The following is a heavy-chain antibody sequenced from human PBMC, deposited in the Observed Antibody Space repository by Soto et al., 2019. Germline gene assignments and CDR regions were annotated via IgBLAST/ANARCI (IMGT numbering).Heavy chain of an antibody. CDR3: AKDGGYCSSTSCYDYCYGMDV. CDR1: GFTFSSYA. V-gene: IGHV3-23*01. Sequence: GGSLRLSCAASGFTFSSYAMSWVRQAPGKGLEWVSAISGSGGSTYYADSVKGRFTISRDNSKNTLYLQMNSLRAEDTAVYYCAKDGGYCSSTSCYDYCYGMDVWGQGTTVTVSS. D-gene: IGHD2-2*01. J-gene: IGHJ6*02. CDR2: ISGSGGST.